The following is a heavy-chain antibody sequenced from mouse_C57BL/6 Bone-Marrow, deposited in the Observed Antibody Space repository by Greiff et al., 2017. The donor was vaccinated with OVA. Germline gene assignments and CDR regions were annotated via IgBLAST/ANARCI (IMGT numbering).Heavy chain of an antibody. CDR1: GYTFTSYG. D-gene: IGHD2-2*01. V-gene: IGHV1-81*01. J-gene: IGHJ2*01. CDR2: IYPRSGNT. CDR3: ARDEGLGFDY. Sequence: VKLQESGAELARPGASVKLSCKASGYTFTSYGISWVKQRTGQGLEWIGEIYPRSGNTYYNEKFKGKATLTADKSSSTAYMELRSLTSEDSAVYFCARDEGLGFDYWGQGTTLTVSS.